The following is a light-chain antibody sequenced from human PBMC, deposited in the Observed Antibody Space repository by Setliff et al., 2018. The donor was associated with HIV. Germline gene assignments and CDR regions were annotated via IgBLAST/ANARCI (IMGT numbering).Light chain of an antibody. V-gene: IGLV2-14*01. J-gene: IGLJ3*02. Sequence: QSVLTQPASVSGSPGQSITISCTGTSGDVGGYNSVSWYQQHPGKAPKLIIYEVSDRPSGVSNRFSGSKSGNTASLTISGLQAEDEAYYYCNSYTSGMTVLFGGGTQLTVL. CDR3: NSYTSGMTVL. CDR1: SGDVGGYNS. CDR2: EVS.